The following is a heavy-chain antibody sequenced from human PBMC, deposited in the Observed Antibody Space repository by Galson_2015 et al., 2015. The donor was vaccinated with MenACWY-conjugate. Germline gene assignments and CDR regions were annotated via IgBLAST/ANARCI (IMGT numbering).Heavy chain of an antibody. Sequence: SLRLSCAASGFTFSSYAMSWVRQAPGKGLEWVSAISGSGGSTYYADSVKGRFTISRDNSKNTLYLQMNSLRAEDTAVYYCAKSSRGVTSNFDYWGQGTLVTVSS. J-gene: IGHJ4*02. CDR1: GFTFSSYA. CDR3: AKSSRGVTSNFDY. CDR2: ISGSGGST. D-gene: IGHD4-17*01. V-gene: IGHV3-23*01.